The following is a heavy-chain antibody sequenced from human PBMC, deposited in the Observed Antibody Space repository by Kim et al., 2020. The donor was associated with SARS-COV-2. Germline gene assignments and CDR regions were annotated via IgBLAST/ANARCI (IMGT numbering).Heavy chain of an antibody. V-gene: IGHV3-74*01. CDR2: INSDGSST. D-gene: IGHD3-22*01. J-gene: IGHJ3*02. CDR3: ARKTYYYDSSGWNDAFDI. Sequence: GGSLRLSCAASGFTFSSYWMHWVRQAPGKGLVWVSRINSDGSSTSYADSVKGRFTISRDNAKNTLYLQMNSLRAEDTAVYYCARKTYYYDSSGWNDAFDIWGQGTMVTVSS. CDR1: GFTFSSYW.